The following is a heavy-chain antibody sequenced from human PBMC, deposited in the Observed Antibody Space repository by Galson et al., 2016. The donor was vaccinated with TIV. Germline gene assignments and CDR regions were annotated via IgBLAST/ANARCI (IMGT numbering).Heavy chain of an antibody. CDR2: IYYNGIT. J-gene: IGHJ4*02. Sequence: ETLSLTCAVSGDSISGYYWSWIRQAPGEGLECIGYIYYNGITYYSPSLKSRVTISVDTTSNQLSLKLTSVTAADTATYYCARGNEGLDYWGRRTLVTVSS. V-gene: IGHV4-59*01. CDR1: GDSISGYY. CDR3: ARGNEGLDY. D-gene: IGHD1-1*01.